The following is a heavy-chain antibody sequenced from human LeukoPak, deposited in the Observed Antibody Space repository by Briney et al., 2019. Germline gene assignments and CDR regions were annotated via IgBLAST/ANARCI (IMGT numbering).Heavy chain of an antibody. V-gene: IGHV3-11*01. CDR3: ARIPSYYYGSGMPYYFDY. CDR2: ISSSGSTI. D-gene: IGHD3-10*01. CDR1: GGSFSDYY. Sequence: LSLTCAVYGGSFSDYYMSWIRQAPGKGLEWVSYISSSGSTIYYADSVKGRFTISRDNAKNSLYLQMNSLRAEDTAVYYCARIPSYYYGSGMPYYFDYWGQGTLVTVSS. J-gene: IGHJ4*02.